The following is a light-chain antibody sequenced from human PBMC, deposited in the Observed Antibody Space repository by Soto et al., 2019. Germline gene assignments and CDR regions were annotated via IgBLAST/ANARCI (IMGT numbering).Light chain of an antibody. CDR2: DAS. J-gene: IGKJ2*01. V-gene: IGKV1-5*01. CDR3: QQYDDYYPYT. CDR1: ESIHNW. Sequence: IQMTQSPSTLSPSVGDRVIITCRSSESIHNWLAWYQQKPGEAPQLLSYDASTLQSGVHSRFSGSGSGTEFTLTISSLQPDDFATYYCQQYDDYYPYTFGQGNKLEIK.